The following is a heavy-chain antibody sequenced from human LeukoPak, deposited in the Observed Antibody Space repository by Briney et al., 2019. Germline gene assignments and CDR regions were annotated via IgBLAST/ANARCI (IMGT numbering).Heavy chain of an antibody. CDR2: TFSNDEK. Sequence: SRPTLVNPTETLTLTSTVSGFSLSNARMGVSWIRQPPVKALEWLAHTFSNDEKSYTTSLKSRLTISKDSSKSQVVLTMPNMDPVDTATYYCARTPGIDVAGTGEWFDPWGQGTLVTVSS. CDR1: GFSLSNARMG. V-gene: IGHV2-26*01. CDR3: ARTPGIDVAGTGEWFDP. D-gene: IGHD6-19*01. J-gene: IGHJ5*02.